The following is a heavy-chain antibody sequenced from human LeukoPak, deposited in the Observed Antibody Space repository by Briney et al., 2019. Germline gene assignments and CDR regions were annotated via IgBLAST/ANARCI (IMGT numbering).Heavy chain of an antibody. D-gene: IGHD3-10*01. V-gene: IGHV3-23*01. CDR2: ISGSGGST. CDR1: GFTFSSYA. J-gene: IGHJ5*02. Sequence: GGSLRLSCAASGFTFSSYAMSWVRQAPGKGLEWVSAISGSGGSTYYADSVKGRFTISRDNSKNTLYLQMNSLRAEDTAVYYCAKDTDGSGTFYGRPPNWFDPWGQGTLVIVSS. CDR3: AKDTDGSGTFYGRPPNWFDP.